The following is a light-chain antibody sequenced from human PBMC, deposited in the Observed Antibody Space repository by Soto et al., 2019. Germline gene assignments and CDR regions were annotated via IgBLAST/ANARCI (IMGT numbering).Light chain of an antibody. CDR3: GAWDSSLSALV. J-gene: IGLJ2*01. CDR2: DNN. V-gene: IGLV1-51*01. CDR1: GSNFGNNY. Sequence: QSVLTQPPSVSAAPGQKVTISCSGSGSNFGNNYVSWYQQLPGTAPKLLIYDNNERPSGIPDRFSGSKSGTSATLGITGLQTGDEADYYCGAWDSSLSALVFGGGTKVTVL.